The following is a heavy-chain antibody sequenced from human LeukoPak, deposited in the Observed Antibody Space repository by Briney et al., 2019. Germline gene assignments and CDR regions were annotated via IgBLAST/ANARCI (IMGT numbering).Heavy chain of an antibody. CDR3: AKGDYDILTGYYWGGGVGMDV. D-gene: IGHD3-9*01. Sequence: GGSLRLSCAASGFTLSSYAMSWVRQAPGKGLEWVSAISGSGGSTYYADSVKGRFTISRDNSKNTLYLQMNSLRAEDTAVYYCAKGDYDILTGYYWGGGVGMDVWGQGTTVTVSS. V-gene: IGHV3-23*01. J-gene: IGHJ6*02. CDR2: ISGSGGST. CDR1: GFTLSSYA.